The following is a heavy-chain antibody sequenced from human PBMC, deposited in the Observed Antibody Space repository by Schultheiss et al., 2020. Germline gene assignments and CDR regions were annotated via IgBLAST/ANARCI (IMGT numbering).Heavy chain of an antibody. J-gene: IGHJ4*02. CDR3: ARVGSSWYSNYFDY. CDR1: GFIFSSYT. D-gene: IGHD6-13*01. Sequence: GGSLRLSCAASGFIFSSYTMNWVRQAPGKGLEWVSSISSSSTYIYYADSVKGRFTISRDNAKNSLYLQMNSLRAEDTAVYYCARVGSSWYSNYFDYWGQGTLVTVSS. CDR2: ISSSSTYI. V-gene: IGHV3-21*01.